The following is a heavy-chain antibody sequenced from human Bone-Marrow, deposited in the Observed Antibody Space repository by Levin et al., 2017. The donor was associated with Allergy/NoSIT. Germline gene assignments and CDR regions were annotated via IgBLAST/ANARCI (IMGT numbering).Heavy chain of an antibody. CDR3: ARGEDTVMVANDVRSRYYGLDV. Sequence: PGGSLRLSCMASGGTYSTFSISWVRQAPGQGLEWMGGIIPLFGAADYAQKFRGRLTISADGSTSTSYMELSSLRSEDTAVYYGARGEDTVMVANDVRSRYYGLDVWGQGTTVTVSS. CDR1: GGTYSTFS. V-gene: IGHV1-69*01. J-gene: IGHJ6*02. CDR2: IIPLFGAA. D-gene: IGHD5-18*01.